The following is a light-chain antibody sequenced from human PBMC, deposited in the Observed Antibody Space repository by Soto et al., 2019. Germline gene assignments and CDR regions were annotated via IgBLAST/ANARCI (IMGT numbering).Light chain of an antibody. V-gene: IGKV1-5*03. CDR1: QSISSW. J-gene: IGKJ5*01. CDR2: KAS. Sequence: DVQMTQSPSTLSASVGDRVTITCRASQSISSWLAWYQQKPGKAPKLLIYKASSLESGVPSRFSGSGSGTEFTLTISSLQPDDFPTYYCQQYNSYPIPFGQGTR. CDR3: QQYNSYPIP.